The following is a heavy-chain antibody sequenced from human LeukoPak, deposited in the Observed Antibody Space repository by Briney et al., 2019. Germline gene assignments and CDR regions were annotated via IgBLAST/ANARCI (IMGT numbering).Heavy chain of an antibody. CDR3: ARGLGYCSSTSCRALDY. CDR2: ISSSSSYI. V-gene: IGHV3-21*01. Sequence: PGGSLRLSCAASGFTFSSYVMSWVRQAPGKGLEWVSSISSSSSYIYYADSVKGRFTISRDNAKNSLYLQMNSLRAEDTAVYYCARGLGYCSSTSCRALDYWGQGTLVTVSS. D-gene: IGHD2-2*01. CDR1: GFTFSSYV. J-gene: IGHJ4*02.